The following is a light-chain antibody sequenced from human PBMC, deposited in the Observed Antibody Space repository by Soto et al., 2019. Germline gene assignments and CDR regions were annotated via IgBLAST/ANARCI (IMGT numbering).Light chain of an antibody. Sequence: QSALTQPASVSGSPGQSITISCTGTSSDVGGYNHVSWYQQHPGKAPQLMIYDVTNRPSGVSNRFSGSKSGNTASLTNSVLQAEDEAYYYCNSYTSTNTLVFGGGTKLTVL. J-gene: IGLJ2*01. CDR2: DVT. V-gene: IGLV2-14*03. CDR3: NSYTSTNTLV. CDR1: SSDVGGYNH.